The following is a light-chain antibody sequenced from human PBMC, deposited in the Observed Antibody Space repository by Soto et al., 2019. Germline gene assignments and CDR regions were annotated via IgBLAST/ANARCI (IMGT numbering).Light chain of an antibody. Sequence: EIVLTQSPGTLSLSRGERATLSCRASQSVSSCYLAWYQEKPGQAPRLLMYATSNRATDIPDRFSGSGSGTDFTLTISRLEPEAFAVYYCQQYVTSPRTFGQGTKVEIK. V-gene: IGKV3-20*01. CDR3: QQYVTSPRT. CDR1: QSVSSCY. CDR2: ATS. J-gene: IGKJ1*01.